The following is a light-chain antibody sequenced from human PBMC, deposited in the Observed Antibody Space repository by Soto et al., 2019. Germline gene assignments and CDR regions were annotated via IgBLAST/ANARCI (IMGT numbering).Light chain of an antibody. CDR2: GAS. J-gene: IGKJ4*01. V-gene: IGKV3-15*01. Sequence: EIVMTQSPATLSVSPGERATLSCRASQSVHSNLAWYQQKPGQAPRLLIYGASTRATGVPARFSGSRSGTEFSLTVSSLQSEDFAVYYCQQYSNWPLTFGGGTKVEIK. CDR1: QSVHSN. CDR3: QQYSNWPLT.